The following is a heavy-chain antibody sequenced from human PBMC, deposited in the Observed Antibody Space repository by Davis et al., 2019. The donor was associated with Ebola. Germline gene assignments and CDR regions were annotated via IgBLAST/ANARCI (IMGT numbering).Heavy chain of an antibody. CDR2: ISGSGETT. Sequence: GESLKISCAASGFTFSSYAMNWVRQAPGKGLEWVSAISGSGETTYLAESVKGRFTISRDNSKNTLYLQMNSLRVEDTAVYYCARDVGVEFDYWGQGALVTVSS. CDR1: GFTFSSYA. V-gene: IGHV3-23*01. J-gene: IGHJ4*02. D-gene: IGHD3-10*01. CDR3: ARDVGVEFDY.